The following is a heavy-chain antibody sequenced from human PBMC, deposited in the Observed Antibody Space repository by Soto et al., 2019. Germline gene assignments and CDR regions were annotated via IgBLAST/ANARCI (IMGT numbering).Heavy chain of an antibody. CDR3: AMAVTYRGSHMPRSRFDF. Sequence: QVQLQQWGAGLLKPSETLSLTCAVYGESFSDYYWSWLRHSPEKGLEWIGEINHRGRRNFNPSLRRRVTISLDTSKNQFSLKLTSVTAADTAVYYCAMAVTYRGSHMPRSRFDFWGRGTLVTVSS. V-gene: IGHV4-34*02. J-gene: IGHJ4*02. CDR2: INHRGRR. D-gene: IGHD2-2*01. CDR1: GESFSDYY.